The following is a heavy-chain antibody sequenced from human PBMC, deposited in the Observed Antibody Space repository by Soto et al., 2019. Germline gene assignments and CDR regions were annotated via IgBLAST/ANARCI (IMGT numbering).Heavy chain of an antibody. CDR1: GGSIGSYY. J-gene: IGHJ4*02. CDR2: IYYSGST. Sequence: SETLCLTWTVSGGSIGSYYWSWIRQPPGKGLEWIGEIYYSGSTNYNPSLKSRVTISVDTSKNQFSLKLNSMTAADTAVYYCARHNYGSGSTYFDYWGQGTLVTVSS. D-gene: IGHD3-10*01. V-gene: IGHV4-59*08. CDR3: ARHNYGSGSTYFDY.